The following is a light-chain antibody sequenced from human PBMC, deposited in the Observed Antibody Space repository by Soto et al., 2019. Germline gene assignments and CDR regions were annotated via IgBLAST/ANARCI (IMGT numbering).Light chain of an antibody. CDR1: QSIARNY. CDR2: DAS. J-gene: IGKJ4*01. Sequence: EILLTQSPDTLSLSPGERATLSCRASQSIARNYLAWYQHKPGQAPRLLIYDASSRATCIPYRFRGSGSGTDFTLTISRLEPEDFAVYFCHQCATSPLTFGGGTKVEIK. V-gene: IGKV3-20*01. CDR3: HQCATSPLT.